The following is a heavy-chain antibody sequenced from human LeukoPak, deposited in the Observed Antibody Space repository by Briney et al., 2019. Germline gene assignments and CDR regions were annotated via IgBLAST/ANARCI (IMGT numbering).Heavy chain of an antibody. V-gene: IGHV3-7*01. CDR1: GFTFSSCW. J-gene: IGHJ4*02. D-gene: IGHD2-2*01. CDR3: ARDIVVVRY. CDR2: IKQDGSEK. Sequence: GGSLRLSCAASGFTFSSCWMSWVRQAPGKGLQWVANIKQDGSEKYYVDSVKGRFTISRDNAKNSLYLQMNSLRAEDTAVYYCARDIVVVRYWGQGTLVTVSS.